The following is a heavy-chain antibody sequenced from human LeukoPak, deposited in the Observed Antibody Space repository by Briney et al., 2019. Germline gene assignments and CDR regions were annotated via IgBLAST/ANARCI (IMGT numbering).Heavy chain of an antibody. D-gene: IGHD4-17*01. V-gene: IGHV4-39*01. CDR3: APTVTTGYYYYMDV. J-gene: IGHJ6*03. Sequence: SETLSLTCTVSGGSISSSSYYWGWIRQPPGKGLEWIGSIYYSGSTYYNPSLKSRVTISVDTSKNQFSLKLSSVTAADTAVYYCAPTVTTGYYYYMDVWGKGATVTVSS. CDR2: IYYSGST. CDR1: GGSISSSSYY.